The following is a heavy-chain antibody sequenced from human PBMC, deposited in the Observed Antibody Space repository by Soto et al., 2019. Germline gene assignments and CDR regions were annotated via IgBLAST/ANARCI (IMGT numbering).Heavy chain of an antibody. CDR2: IFYSGST. Sequence: QVQLQESGQGLVKPSQTLSLTCSVSGVSLTSGTYYWSWIRQHPGQGLEWIGYIFYSGSTDYNPSLKSRVNISVDTSKNQFSLKLSSVTAADTAVYYCASTEDFFDYWGQRTLITVS. CDR1: GVSLTSGTYY. V-gene: IGHV4-31*03. J-gene: IGHJ4*02. CDR3: ASTEDFFDY.